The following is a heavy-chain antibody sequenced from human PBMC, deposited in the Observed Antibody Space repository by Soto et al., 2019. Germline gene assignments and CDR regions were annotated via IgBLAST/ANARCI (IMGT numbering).Heavy chain of an antibody. CDR1: GGSISSYY. Sequence: QVQLQESGPGLVKPSETLSLTCTVSGGSISSYYWSWIRQPPGKGLEWIGYIYYSGSTNYNPSLKSRVTISVDTSKNQFSLKLSSVTAADTAVYYCAGTGYSSSWYSFWGQGTMVTVSS. V-gene: IGHV4-59*01. CDR2: IYYSGST. CDR3: AGTGYSSSWYSF. J-gene: IGHJ3*01. D-gene: IGHD6-13*01.